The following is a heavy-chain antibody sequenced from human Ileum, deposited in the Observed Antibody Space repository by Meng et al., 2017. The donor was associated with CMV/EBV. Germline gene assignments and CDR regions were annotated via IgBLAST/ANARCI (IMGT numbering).Heavy chain of an antibody. CDR3: ARDTPHSAFEP. Sequence: GESLKISCVASGFTFNKYWMHWVRQPPGGGLVWLSRIDNEGSGAIYADSVRGRFTVSRDNARNTVYLQMNNLRDEDSAMYYCARDTPHSAFEPWGHGTLVTVSS. J-gene: IGHJ5*02. CDR2: IDNEGSGA. D-gene: IGHD2-15*01. V-gene: IGHV3-74*01. CDR1: GFTFNKYW.